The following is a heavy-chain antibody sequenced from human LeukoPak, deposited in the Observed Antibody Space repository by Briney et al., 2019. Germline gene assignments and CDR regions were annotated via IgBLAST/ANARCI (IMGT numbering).Heavy chain of an antibody. V-gene: IGHV3-7*01. CDR2: IKQDGSEK. CDR1: GFTFSSYA. CDR3: ARIDTYYYDSSGYGAFDI. Sequence: PGGSLRLSCVSSGFTFSSYAMSWVRQAPGKGLEWVANIKQDGSEKYYVDSVKGRFTISRDNAKNSLYLQMNSLRAEDTAVYYCARIDTYYYDSSGYGAFDIWGQGTMVTVSS. J-gene: IGHJ3*02. D-gene: IGHD3-22*01.